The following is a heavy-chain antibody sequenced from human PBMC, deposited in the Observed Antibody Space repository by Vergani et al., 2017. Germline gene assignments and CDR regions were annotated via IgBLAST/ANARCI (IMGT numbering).Heavy chain of an antibody. Sequence: VQLVESGGGLVKPGGSLRLSCAASGFTFSSYGMHWVRQAPGKGLEWVAVIWYDGSNKYYADSVKGRFTISRDNSKNTLYLQMNSLRAEDTAVYYCARELGSSGLNAFDIWGQGTMVTVSS. D-gene: IGHD3-22*01. V-gene: IGHV3-33*01. CDR1: GFTFSSYG. CDR3: ARELGSSGLNAFDI. CDR2: IWYDGSNK. J-gene: IGHJ3*02.